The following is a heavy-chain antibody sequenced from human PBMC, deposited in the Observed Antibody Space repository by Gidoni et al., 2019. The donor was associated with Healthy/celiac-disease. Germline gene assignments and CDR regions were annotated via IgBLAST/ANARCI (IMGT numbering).Heavy chain of an antibody. CDR3: ARERSAARPGFDY. J-gene: IGHJ4*02. Sequence: QVQLQQWGAGLLKPSETRSLTCAVYGGSFSGYYWSWIRQPPGKGLEWIGEINHRGSTNYNPSLKSRVTISVDTSKNQFSLKLRSVTAADTAVYYCARERSAARPGFDYWGQGTLVTVSS. CDR1: GGSFSGYY. CDR2: INHRGST. V-gene: IGHV4-34*01. D-gene: IGHD6-6*01.